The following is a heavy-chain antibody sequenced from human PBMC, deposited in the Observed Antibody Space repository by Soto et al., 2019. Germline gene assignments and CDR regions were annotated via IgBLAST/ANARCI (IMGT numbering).Heavy chain of an antibody. CDR1: GYTFTSYD. Sequence: QVQLVQSGAEVKKPGASVKVSCKASGYTFTSYDINWVRQATGQGLEWVGRMSPNRGSTGYAQGFQGRVAMTRNPSISTGYMELSSLTSEDTAVYFCARSPQSGSSNLWFDPWGQGTLVTVSS. CDR2: MSPNRGST. V-gene: IGHV1-8*01. J-gene: IGHJ5*02. D-gene: IGHD6-13*01. CDR3: ARSPQSGSSNLWFDP.